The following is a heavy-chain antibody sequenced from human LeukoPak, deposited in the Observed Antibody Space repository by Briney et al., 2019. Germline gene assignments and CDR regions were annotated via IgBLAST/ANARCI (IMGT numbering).Heavy chain of an antibody. J-gene: IGHJ4*02. CDR3: ARSPYGRYSSSWYFDY. Sequence: KPSETLSLTCTVSVGSISSYHGSWIRQPAGKGLEWIGRIYTSESSNYNPSLKSRVTMSVDTSKNKFSLKLSSVTAADTAVYYCARSPYGRYSSSWYFDYWGQGTLVTVSS. V-gene: IGHV4-4*07. D-gene: IGHD6-13*01. CDR2: IYTSESS. CDR1: VGSISSYH.